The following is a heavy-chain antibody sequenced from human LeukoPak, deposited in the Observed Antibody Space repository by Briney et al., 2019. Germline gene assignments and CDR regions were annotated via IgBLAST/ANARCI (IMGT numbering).Heavy chain of an antibody. J-gene: IGHJ4*02. CDR1: GYTFTGYY. CDR3: ARGSRAITMVRGAKEFDY. Sequence: ASVKVSCKASGYTFTGYYMHWVRQAPGQGLEWMGWINPISGGTNYAQKFQGRVTMTRDTSISTAYMELSRLRSDDTAVYYCARGSRAITMVRGAKEFDYWGQGTLVTVSS. CDR2: INPISGGT. D-gene: IGHD3-10*01. V-gene: IGHV1-2*02.